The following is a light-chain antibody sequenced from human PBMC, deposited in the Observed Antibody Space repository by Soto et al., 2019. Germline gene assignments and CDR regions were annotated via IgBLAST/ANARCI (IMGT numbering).Light chain of an antibody. CDR3: GAWDATRNRYV. V-gene: IGLV1-44*01. J-gene: IGLJ1*01. CDR1: SYNIGSNT. CDR2: SNH. Sequence: QSVLTQPPSASGTPGQRVTISCSGSSYNIGSNTVNWYQQLPGTAPKLLIYSNHQRPSGVPDRFSGSKSGTSASLAISGLQSEDEADFYCGAWDATRNRYVLATGTQVTVL.